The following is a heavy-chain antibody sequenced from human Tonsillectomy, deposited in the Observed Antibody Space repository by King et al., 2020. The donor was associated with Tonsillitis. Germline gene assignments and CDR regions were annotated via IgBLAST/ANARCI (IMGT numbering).Heavy chain of an antibody. CDR2: IYYSGST. J-gene: IGHJ4*02. CDR3: ARQEGAPYFDY. V-gene: IGHV4-39*01. Sequence: QLQESGPGLVKPSETLSLTCTVSGGSISSSSYYWGWIRQPPGKGPEWIGSIYYSGSTYYNPSLKSRVTISVDTSKNQFSLKLSSVTAADTAVYYCARQEGAPYFDYWGQGTLVTVSS. CDR1: GGSISSSSYY. D-gene: IGHD3-16*01.